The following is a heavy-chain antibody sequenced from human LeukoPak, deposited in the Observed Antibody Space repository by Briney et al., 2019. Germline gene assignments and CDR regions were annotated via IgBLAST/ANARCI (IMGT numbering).Heavy chain of an antibody. Sequence: GGSLRLSCAASGFTFSSYAMSWVRQAPGKGLEWVSAISGGGGSSHYADSVKGRFTISRDNSKITLSLQMNSLRAEDTAVYYCAKVAGATSNKYCFDYWGQGTLVTVSS. CDR1: GFTFSSYA. CDR3: AKVAGATSNKYCFDY. D-gene: IGHD6-25*01. CDR2: ISGGGGSS. J-gene: IGHJ4*02. V-gene: IGHV3-23*01.